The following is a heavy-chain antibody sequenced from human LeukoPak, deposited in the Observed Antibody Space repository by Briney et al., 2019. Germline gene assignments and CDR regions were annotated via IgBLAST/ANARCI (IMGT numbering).Heavy chain of an antibody. D-gene: IGHD6-13*01. V-gene: IGHV3-21*01. Sequence: GGSLRLSCAASGFTFSSYSMNWVRQAPGKGLEWVSSISSSSSYIYYADSGKGRFTISRDNAKNSLYLQMNSLRAEDTAVYYCAIRRGPGYSSSWYAGYWGQGTLVTVSS. CDR1: GFTFSSYS. CDR3: AIRRGPGYSSSWYAGY. J-gene: IGHJ4*02. CDR2: ISSSSSYI.